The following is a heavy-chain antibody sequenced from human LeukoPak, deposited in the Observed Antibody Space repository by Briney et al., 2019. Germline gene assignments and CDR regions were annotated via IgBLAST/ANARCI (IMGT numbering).Heavy chain of an antibody. V-gene: IGHV3-21*01. CDR3: ASRYADSGDFQH. CDR2: LISSSTSI. D-gene: IGHD4-17*01. Sequence: LEGXSSLISSSTSISSADSVKGRFTISRDNAKNSLYLQMNSLRAEDTAVYYCASRYADSGDFQHCGQGTLVTVSS. J-gene: IGHJ1*01.